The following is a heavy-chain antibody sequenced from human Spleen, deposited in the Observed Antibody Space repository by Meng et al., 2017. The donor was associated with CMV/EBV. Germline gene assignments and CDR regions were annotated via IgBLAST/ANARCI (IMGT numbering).Heavy chain of an antibody. V-gene: IGHV7-4-1*02. CDR2: ISGFDGNP. CDR1: GYTFSNYG. D-gene: IGHD6-13*01. Sequence: QVHLVQSGAEVRKPGASVKVSCKTSGYTFSNYGVSWVRQAPGQGLEWMGWISGFDGNPTYAQGFTGRFVFSLDTSGSTAYLQISSLKAEDSAVYYCVRETSSWYRFDYWGQGTLVTVSS. J-gene: IGHJ4*02. CDR3: VRETSSWYRFDY.